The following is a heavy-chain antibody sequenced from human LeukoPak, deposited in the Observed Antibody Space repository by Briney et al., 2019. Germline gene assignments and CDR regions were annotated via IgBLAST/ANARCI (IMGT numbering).Heavy chain of an antibody. V-gene: IGHV3-23*01. CDR1: GFTFSSYA. J-gene: IGHJ4*02. Sequence: PGGSLRLSCAASGFTFSSYAMSWVRQAPGKGLEWVSTISGSGGSTYHVDSVKGRFTISRDNSKNTLYLQTNSLRAEDTALYYCANEVRPNDYWGQGTLVTVSS. CDR3: ANEVRPNDY. D-gene: IGHD1-1*01. CDR2: ISGSGGST.